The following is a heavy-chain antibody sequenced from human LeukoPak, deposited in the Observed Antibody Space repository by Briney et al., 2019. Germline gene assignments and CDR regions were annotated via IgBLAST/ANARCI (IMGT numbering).Heavy chain of an antibody. D-gene: IGHD6-13*01. Sequence: GGSLRLSCAASGFTFSSYWMSWVRQAPGKGLEWVSAISGSGGSTYYADSVKGRFTISRDNSKNTLYLQMNSLRAEDTAVYYCAEGGSSWYIQVQIDYWGQGTLVTVSS. CDR1: GFTFSSYW. CDR3: AEGGSSWYIQVQIDY. J-gene: IGHJ4*02. V-gene: IGHV3-23*01. CDR2: ISGSGGST.